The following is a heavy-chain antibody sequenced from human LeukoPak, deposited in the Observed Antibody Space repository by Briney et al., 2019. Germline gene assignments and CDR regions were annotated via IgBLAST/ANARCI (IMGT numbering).Heavy chain of an antibody. CDR3: ARDPGGDYVFYWFDP. Sequence: ASVKASCKASGYTFTSYYMHWVRQAPGQGLEWMGIINPSGGSTSYTQKFQGRVTMTRDTSTSTVYMELSSLRSEDTAVYYCARDPGGDYVFYWFDPWGQGTLVTVSS. D-gene: IGHD4-17*01. CDR1: GYTFTSYY. CDR2: INPSGGST. J-gene: IGHJ5*02. V-gene: IGHV1-46*01.